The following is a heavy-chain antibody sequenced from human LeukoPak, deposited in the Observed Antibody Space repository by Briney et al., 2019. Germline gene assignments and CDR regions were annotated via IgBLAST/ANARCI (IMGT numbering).Heavy chain of an antibody. Sequence: GGSLRLTCAAFGFTFNNYWMSWVRQAPGKGLEWVANINQDGSGKHYVDSVKGRFTISRDNAKNSLYLQMNSLRAEDTAVYFCAKASIAGAIGVLDYWGQGTLVTVSS. CDR1: GFTFNNYW. V-gene: IGHV3-7*01. CDR3: AKASIAGAIGVLDY. CDR2: INQDGSGK. J-gene: IGHJ4*02. D-gene: IGHD1-26*01.